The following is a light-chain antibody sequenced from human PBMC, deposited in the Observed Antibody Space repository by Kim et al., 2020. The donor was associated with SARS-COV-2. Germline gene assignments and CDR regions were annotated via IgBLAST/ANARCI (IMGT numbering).Light chain of an antibody. CDR1: QGISNY. CDR2: AAS. CDR3: QKYNSAPRT. Sequence: ASGGDRGTSTCRASQGISNYLAWYQQKPGKVPKLLIYAASALQSGVPSRFSGSGSGTDFTLTISSLQPEDVATYYCQKYNSAPRTFGQGTKVDIK. J-gene: IGKJ1*01. V-gene: IGKV1-27*01.